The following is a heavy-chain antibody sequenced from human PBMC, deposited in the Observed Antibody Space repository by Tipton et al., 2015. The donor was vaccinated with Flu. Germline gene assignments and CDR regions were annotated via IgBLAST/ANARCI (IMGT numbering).Heavy chain of an antibody. CDR1: GDSMSSFY. J-gene: IGHJ4*02. CDR2: IYTSGNT. V-gene: IGHV4-4*07. D-gene: IGHD6-19*01. Sequence: TLSLTCTVSGDSMSSFYWTWIRQPAGKGLEWIGRIYTSGNTNYSPSLKSRVTMSVDTSKNQFSLKLSSMTAADTAVYYCARGQGNSGWRYFDYWGQGTLVTVSS. CDR3: ARGQGNSGWRYFDY.